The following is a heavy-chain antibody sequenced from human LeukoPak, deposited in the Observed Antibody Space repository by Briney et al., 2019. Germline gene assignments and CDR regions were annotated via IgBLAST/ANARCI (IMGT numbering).Heavy chain of an antibody. V-gene: IGHV1-8*01. CDR3: ARKGRFLDGNWFDP. D-gene: IGHD3-3*01. CDR2: MNPNSGNT. Sequence: GASVKVSCKASGYTFTSYDINWVRQATGQGLEWMGWMNPNSGNTGYAQKFQGRVTITADKSTSTAYMELSSLRSEDTAVYYCARKGRFLDGNWFDPWGQGTLVTVSS. J-gene: IGHJ5*02. CDR1: GYTFTSYD.